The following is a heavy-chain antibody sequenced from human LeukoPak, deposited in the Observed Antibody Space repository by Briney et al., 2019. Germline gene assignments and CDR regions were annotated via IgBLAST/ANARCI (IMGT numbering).Heavy chain of an antibody. Sequence: SETLSLTCTVSGGSISSYYWSWIRKPPGKGLEWIGYINYSGSTDYNPSLKSRVTMSVDTSKNQFSLRLSSVTAADAAVYFCGRRTSYDTLTGYIYWYFDLWGRGTLVTVSS. D-gene: IGHD3-9*01. CDR3: GRRTSYDTLTGYIYWYFDL. CDR2: INYSGST. CDR1: GGSISSYY. V-gene: IGHV4-59*01. J-gene: IGHJ2*01.